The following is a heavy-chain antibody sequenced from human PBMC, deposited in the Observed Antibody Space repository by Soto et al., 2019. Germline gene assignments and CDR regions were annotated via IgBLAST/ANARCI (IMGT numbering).Heavy chain of an antibody. Sequence: PSETLSLTCTVSGGSISSSSYYWGWIRQPPGKGLEWIGSIYYSGSTYYNPSLKGRVTISVDTSKNQFSLKLSSVTAADTAVYYCARHPPVMTTGTPGGFDYWGQGTLVTVSS. CDR1: GGSISSSSYY. CDR2: IYYSGST. V-gene: IGHV4-39*01. CDR3: ARHPPVMTTGTPGGFDY. D-gene: IGHD4-17*01. J-gene: IGHJ4*02.